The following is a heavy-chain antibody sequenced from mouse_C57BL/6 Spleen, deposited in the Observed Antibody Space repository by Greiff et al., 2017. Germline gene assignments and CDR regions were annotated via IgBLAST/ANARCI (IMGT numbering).Heavy chain of an antibody. Sequence: EVQLQQSGPVLVKPGASVKMSCKASGYTFTDYYMNWVKQSHGKSLEWIGVINPYNGGTSYNQKFKGKATLTVDKSSSTAYMELNSLTSEDSAVYYCARSRDVGLFDYWGQGTTLTVSS. D-gene: IGHD4-1*01. CDR3: ARSRDVGLFDY. J-gene: IGHJ2*01. CDR2: INPYNGGT. V-gene: IGHV1-19*01. CDR1: GYTFTDYY.